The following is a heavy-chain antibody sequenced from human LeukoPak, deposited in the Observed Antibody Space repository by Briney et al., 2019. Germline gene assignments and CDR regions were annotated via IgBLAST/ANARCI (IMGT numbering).Heavy chain of an antibody. CDR3: ARSTDSSGWFNFDY. CDR2: ISSSGSTI. V-gene: IGHV3-48*03. CDR1: GFTFSSYE. J-gene: IGHJ4*02. D-gene: IGHD6-19*01. Sequence: GGSLRLSCAASGFTFSSYEMNWVRQAPGKGLEWVSYISSSGSTIYYADSVKGRFTISRDNAKNSLYMQMNSLRAEDTAVYYCARSTDSSGWFNFDYWGQGTLVTVSS.